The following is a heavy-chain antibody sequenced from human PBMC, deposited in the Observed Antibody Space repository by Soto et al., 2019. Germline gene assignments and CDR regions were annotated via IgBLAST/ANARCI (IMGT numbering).Heavy chain of an antibody. CDR3: AKVLGPDYYDSSGYSFDY. CDR2: ISYDGSNK. V-gene: IGHV3-30*18. CDR1: GFTFSSYG. Sequence: QVQLVESGGGVVQPGRSLRLSCAASGFTFSSYGMHWVRQAPGKGLEWVAVISYDGSNKYYADSVKGRFTISRDNSKNTLYLQMNSLRAVDTALYYCAKVLGPDYYDSSGYSFDYWGQGTLVTVSS. J-gene: IGHJ4*02. D-gene: IGHD3-22*01.